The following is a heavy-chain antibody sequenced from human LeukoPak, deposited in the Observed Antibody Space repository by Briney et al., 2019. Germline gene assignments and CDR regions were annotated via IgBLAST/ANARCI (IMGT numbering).Heavy chain of an antibody. V-gene: IGHV1-18*01. CDR3: ARERREGASFDY. D-gene: IGHD1-26*01. Sequence: ASVKVSCKVSGYTLTELSMHWVRQAPGQGLEWMGWISAYNGNTNYAQKLQGRVTMTTDTSTSTAYMELRSLRSDDTAVYYCARERREGASFDYWGQGTLVTVSS. CDR2: ISAYNGNT. J-gene: IGHJ4*02. CDR1: GYTLTELS.